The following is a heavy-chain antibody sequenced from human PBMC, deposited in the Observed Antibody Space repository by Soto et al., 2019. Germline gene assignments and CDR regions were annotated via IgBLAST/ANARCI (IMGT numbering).Heavy chain of an antibody. D-gene: IGHD4-17*01. V-gene: IGHV4-59*01. J-gene: IGHJ4*02. CDR2: IYYSGST. CDR3: ARDDYGDYGLFDY. CDR1: GGSISSYY. Sequence: SETLSLTCTVSGGSISSYYWSWIRQPPGKGLEWIGYIYYSGSTNYNPSLKSRVTISVDTSKNQFSLKLSSVTAADTAVYYCARDDYGDYGLFDYWGQGTLVTVSS.